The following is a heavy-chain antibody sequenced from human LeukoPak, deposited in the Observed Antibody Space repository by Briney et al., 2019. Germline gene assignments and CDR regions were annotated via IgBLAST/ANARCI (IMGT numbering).Heavy chain of an antibody. CDR1: GGSFSGYY. V-gene: IGHV4-34*01. CDR3: ARALYDSWMIQGGPHWFDP. CDR2: INHSGST. Sequence: SETLSLTCAVYGGSFSGYYWSWIRQPPGKGLEWIGEINHSGSTNYNPSLKSRVTISVDTSKNQFSLKLSSVTAADTAVYYCARALYDSWMIQGGPHWFDPWGQGTLVTVSS. D-gene: IGHD3-3*01. J-gene: IGHJ5*02.